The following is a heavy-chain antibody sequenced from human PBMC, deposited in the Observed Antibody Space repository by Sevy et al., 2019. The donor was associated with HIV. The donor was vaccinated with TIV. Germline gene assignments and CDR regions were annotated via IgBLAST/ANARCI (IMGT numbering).Heavy chain of an antibody. CDR1: GGSISSSSYY. V-gene: IGHV4-39*01. CDR2: IYYSGST. Sequence: SETLSLTCTVSGGSISSSSYYCGWIRQPPGKGLEWIGSIYYSGSTYYNPSLKSRVTISVDTSKNQFSLKLSSVTAADTAVYYCARHQGQQWLVPYFQHWGQGTLVTVSS. D-gene: IGHD6-19*01. CDR3: ARHQGQQWLVPYFQH. J-gene: IGHJ1*01.